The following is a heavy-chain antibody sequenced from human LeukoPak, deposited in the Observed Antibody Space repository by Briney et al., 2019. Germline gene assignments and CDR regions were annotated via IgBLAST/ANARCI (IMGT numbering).Heavy chain of an antibody. J-gene: IGHJ4*02. CDR1: GFTFSTYA. CDR3: ARAVSNSGEFDY. Sequence: GRSLRLSCAASGFTFSTYAMHWVRQAPGKGLEWVAVISYDGSNKYYADSVKGRLTISRDNSKNTLYLQMNSLRAEDTAVYYCARAVSNSGEFDYWGQGTLVTVSS. CDR2: ISYDGSNK. V-gene: IGHV3-30*04. D-gene: IGHD1-26*01.